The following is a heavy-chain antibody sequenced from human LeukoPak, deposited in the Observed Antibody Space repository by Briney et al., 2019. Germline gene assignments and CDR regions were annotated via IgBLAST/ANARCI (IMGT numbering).Heavy chain of an antibody. V-gene: IGHV4-38-2*01. Sequence: SETLSLTCAVSGYSISSGYYWGWIRQPPGKGLEWIGGIYHSGSTYYNPSLKSRVTISVDTSKNQFSLKLSSVTAADTAVYYCARGVGYCTNARCHPHYWGQGTLVTVSS. CDR1: GYSISSGYY. CDR2: IYHSGST. CDR3: ARGVGYCTNARCHPHY. D-gene: IGHD2-8*01. J-gene: IGHJ4*02.